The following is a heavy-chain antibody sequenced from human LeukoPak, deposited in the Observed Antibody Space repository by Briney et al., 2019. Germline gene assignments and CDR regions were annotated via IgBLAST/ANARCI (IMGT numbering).Heavy chain of an antibody. CDR1: GFPFDDFA. D-gene: IGHD2-2*01. Sequence: GGPLSLSCAASGFPFDDFAMHWARQAPGKGLEGVSGISWNSGSIGYADSVKGRFIIPRDNAKNSLYLQMNSLRAEDTALYYCAKDQGYGYQLLSGSGFDYWGQGTLVTVSS. CDR2: ISWNSGSI. V-gene: IGHV3-9*01. J-gene: IGHJ4*02. CDR3: AKDQGYGYQLLSGSGFDY.